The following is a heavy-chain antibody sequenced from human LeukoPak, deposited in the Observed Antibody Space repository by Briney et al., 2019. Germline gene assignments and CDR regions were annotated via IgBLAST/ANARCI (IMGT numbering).Heavy chain of an antibody. Sequence: GGSLRLSCAASGFTFSSYAMSWVRQAPGKGLEWVSAISGSGGSTYYADSVKGRFTISRDNSKNTLHLQMNSLRAEATAVYYCAKDLTSVAGTNWFDPWGQGTLVTVSS. CDR1: GFTFSSYA. D-gene: IGHD6-19*01. CDR2: ISGSGGST. J-gene: IGHJ5*02. CDR3: AKDLTSVAGTNWFDP. V-gene: IGHV3-23*01.